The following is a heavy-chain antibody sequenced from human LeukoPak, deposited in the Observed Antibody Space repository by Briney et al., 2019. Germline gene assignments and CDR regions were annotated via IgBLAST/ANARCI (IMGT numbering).Heavy chain of an antibody. CDR1: GGSISSYY. J-gene: IGHJ6*02. Sequence: SETLSLTCTVSGGSISSYYWSWIRQPPGKGLEWIGYIYYSGSTNYNPSLKSRVTISVDTSKNQFSLKLSSVTAADTAVYYCAREIAVAGTSGYYYGMDVWGQGTTVTVSS. D-gene: IGHD6-19*01. CDR2: IYYSGST. CDR3: AREIAVAGTSGYYYGMDV. V-gene: IGHV4-59*01.